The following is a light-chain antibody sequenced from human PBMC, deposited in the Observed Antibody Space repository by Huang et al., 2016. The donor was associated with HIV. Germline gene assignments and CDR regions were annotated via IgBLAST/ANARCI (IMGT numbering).Light chain of an antibody. Sequence: IVLTQSPATLSWYPGERVTLSCRASQSVGNYIAWYQQHPGQSPKLLIYDTSTRATGTPGRFSGSGSGTDFTLTISSLESEDFAVYYCQQRSSGVTFGGGTKV. V-gene: IGKV3-11*01. CDR2: DTS. J-gene: IGKJ4*01. CDR1: QSVGNY. CDR3: QQRSSGVT.